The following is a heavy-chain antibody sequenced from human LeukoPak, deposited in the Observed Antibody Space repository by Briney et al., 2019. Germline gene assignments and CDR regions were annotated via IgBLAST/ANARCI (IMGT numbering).Heavy chain of an antibody. Sequence: PGGSLRLSCAASGFTFNTYTMHWVRQAPGKGLEWVSAIGGSGGSTYYADSVKGRFTISRDNSNNSLFVQMNSLRGEDTAVYFCAKSRSGSANWALQIFDNWGQGTLVTVSS. CDR3: AKSRSGSANWALQIFDN. V-gene: IGHV3-23*01. CDR1: GFTFNTYT. D-gene: IGHD1-1*01. CDR2: IGGSGGST. J-gene: IGHJ4*02.